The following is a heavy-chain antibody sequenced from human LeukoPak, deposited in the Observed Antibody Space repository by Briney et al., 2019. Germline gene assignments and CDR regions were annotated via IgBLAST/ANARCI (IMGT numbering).Heavy chain of an antibody. Sequence: SETLSLTCDVSGYSITNGYYWVWLRQPPGKGLEWIGSLYHSDSIYYNPSLKSRVTMSGDTSKNQFSLRLSFVTAADTAVYYCARQHDSYYYYYVDVWGKGTTVTVSS. CDR2: LYHSDSI. J-gene: IGHJ6*03. CDR1: GYSITNGYY. V-gene: IGHV4-38-2*01. CDR3: ARQHDSYYYYYVDV. D-gene: IGHD3-3*01.